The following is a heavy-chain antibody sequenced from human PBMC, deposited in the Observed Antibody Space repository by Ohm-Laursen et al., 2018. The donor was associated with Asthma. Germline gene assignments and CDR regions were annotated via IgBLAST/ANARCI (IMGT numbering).Heavy chain of an antibody. CDR2: IIPSLGTP. Sequence: GASVKVSCNASGGTFSSYAISWVRQAPGEGLEWMGGIIPSLGTPTYARRFQGRVTITADESTSTAYLEMSSLRSEDTAVYYCARGAEMATVTGDAFEFWGQGTVVSVSS. D-gene: IGHD5-24*01. CDR3: ARGAEMATVTGDAFEF. V-gene: IGHV1-69*13. J-gene: IGHJ3*01. CDR1: GGTFSSYA.